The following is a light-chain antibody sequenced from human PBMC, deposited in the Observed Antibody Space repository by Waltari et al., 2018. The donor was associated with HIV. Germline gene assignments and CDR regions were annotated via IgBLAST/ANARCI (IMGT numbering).Light chain of an antibody. V-gene: IGKV1-39*01. CDR1: QNIGDY. CDR3: QQSHNIPLT. Sequence: DIQMTQSPSSLSASVGDRVTITCRASQNIGDYLNWYHQKPGKAPQLLISGASSLQSGVLSRFRGSGSGTEFTLTISSLQPEDFATYFCQQSHNIPLTFGQGTKVEVK. J-gene: IGKJ1*01. CDR2: GAS.